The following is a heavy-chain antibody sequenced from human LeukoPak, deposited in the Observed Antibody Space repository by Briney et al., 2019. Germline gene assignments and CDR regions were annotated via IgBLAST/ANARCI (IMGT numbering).Heavy chain of an antibody. CDR2: IYPGDSDT. D-gene: IGHD5-24*01. V-gene: IGHV5-51*01. CDR3: ARHTIFDY. Sequence: LGESLKISCKGSGYSFSNYWLAWVRPMPGKGLGWMGIIYPGDSDTRYSPSFQGQVSISADKSISTAYLQWSTLKASDTAMYYCARHTIFDYWGQGTLVTVSS. CDR1: GYSFSNYW. J-gene: IGHJ4*02.